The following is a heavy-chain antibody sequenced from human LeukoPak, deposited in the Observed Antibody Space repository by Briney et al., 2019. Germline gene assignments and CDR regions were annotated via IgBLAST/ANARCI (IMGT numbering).Heavy chain of an antibody. CDR3: ARNLLTTPLPDAFDI. CDR2: IYSGGTT. Sequence: GGSLRLSFAASGFTFISYGMRWVRQAPGKGLEWVSLIYSGGTTYYADSVKGRFTISRDNSKNTLYLQMNSLRADDTAVYYCARNLLTTPLPDAFDIWGQGTMVTVSS. CDR1: GFTFISYG. V-gene: IGHV3-53*01. D-gene: IGHD4-17*01. J-gene: IGHJ3*02.